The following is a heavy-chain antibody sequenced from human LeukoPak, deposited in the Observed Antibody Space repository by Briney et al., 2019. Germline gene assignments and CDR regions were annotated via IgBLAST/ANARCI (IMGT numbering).Heavy chain of an antibody. CDR1: GFTFSSYS. CDR3: ATGGRGYYYDILTGSPFDY. Sequence: GGSLRLSCAASGFTFSSYSMNWVRQAPGKGLEWVSSISSSSSYIYYADSVKGRFTISRDNAKNSLYLQMNSLRAEDTAVYYCATGGRGYYYDILTGSPFDYWGQGTLVTVS. V-gene: IGHV3-21*01. J-gene: IGHJ4*02. D-gene: IGHD3-9*01. CDR2: ISSSSSYI.